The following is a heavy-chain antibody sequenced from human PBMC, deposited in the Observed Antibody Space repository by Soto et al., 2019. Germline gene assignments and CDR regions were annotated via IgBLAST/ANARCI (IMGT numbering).Heavy chain of an antibody. CDR2: ISGSGGST. Sequence: EVQLLESGGGLVQPGGSLRLSCAASGFTFSSYAMSWVRQAPGKGLGWVSAISGSGGSTYYADSVKGLFTISRDNSKNTLYLQMNSLSAEDTAVYYCAKDLAGRGQLVLSLYYYYYYYMDVWGKGTTVTVSS. V-gene: IGHV3-23*01. J-gene: IGHJ6*03. CDR3: AKDLAGRGQLVLSLYYYYYYYMDV. CDR1: GFTFSSYA. D-gene: IGHD6-6*01.